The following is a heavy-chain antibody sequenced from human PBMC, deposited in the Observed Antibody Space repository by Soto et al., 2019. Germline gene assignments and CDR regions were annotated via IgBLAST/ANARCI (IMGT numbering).Heavy chain of an antibody. D-gene: IGHD6-13*01. CDR3: ASSRSRNRDPNVSDD. Sequence: VESLQISCKGSGYSFTSYWISWVRQMPGKGLEWMGTIDPRDSYTTYSPSFQGHGTISADKSISTAYLQWDSLKASHTAIYYCASSRSRNRDPNVSDDWDHGRLVTVSS. CDR1: GYSFTSYW. V-gene: IGHV5-10-1*01. J-gene: IGHJ4*01. CDR2: IDPRDSYT.